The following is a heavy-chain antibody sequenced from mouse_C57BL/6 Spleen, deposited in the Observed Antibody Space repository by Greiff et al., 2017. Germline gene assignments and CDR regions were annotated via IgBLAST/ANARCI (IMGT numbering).Heavy chain of an antibody. D-gene: IGHD2-4*01. V-gene: IGHV14-1*01. Sequence: VQLQQSGAELVRPGASVKLSCTASGFNITDYYMHWVKQRPEQGLEWIGRIDPEDGDTEYAPKFQGKATMTADTNSNTAYLQLSSLTSDDSAVYYCSQPNYDSYFDYWGKGTTVTVSS. J-gene: IGHJ1*03. CDR2: IDPEDGDT. CDR1: GFNITDYY. CDR3: SQPNYDSYFDY.